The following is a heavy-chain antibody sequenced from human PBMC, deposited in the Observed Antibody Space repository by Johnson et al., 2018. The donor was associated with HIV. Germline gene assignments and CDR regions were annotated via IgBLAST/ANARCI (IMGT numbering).Heavy chain of an antibody. V-gene: IGHV3-11*04. CDR3: ARASLYAGGAFDI. Sequence: QVQLVESGGGVVQPGRSLRLSCAASGFTFSDYYMSWIRQAPGKGLEWVSYISSSGSTIYYADSVKGRFTISRDNTKKSLYLQMNSLRAEDTAVYYCARASLYAGGAFDIWGQGTMVTVSS. J-gene: IGHJ3*02. CDR1: GFTFSDYY. D-gene: IGHD3-16*02. CDR2: ISSSGSTI.